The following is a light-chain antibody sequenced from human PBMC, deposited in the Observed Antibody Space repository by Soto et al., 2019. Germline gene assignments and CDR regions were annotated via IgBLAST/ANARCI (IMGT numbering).Light chain of an antibody. CDR2: SNN. Sequence: QSALTQPPSASGTPGLRVTISCSGSSSNIGSNTVNWYQQLPGTAPKLVIYSNNQRPSGVPDRFSGSKSGTSASLAISGLQSEDEADYYCVAWDDSLNGYVVFGGGTKVTVL. J-gene: IGLJ2*01. V-gene: IGLV1-44*01. CDR1: SSNIGSNT. CDR3: VAWDDSLNGYVV.